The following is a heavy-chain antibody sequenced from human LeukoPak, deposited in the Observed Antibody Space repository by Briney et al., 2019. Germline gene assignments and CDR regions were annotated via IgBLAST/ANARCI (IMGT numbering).Heavy chain of an antibody. CDR3: ARDRHGGDYGGNPDAFDI. D-gene: IGHD4-23*01. CDR1: GFTFSVYR. V-gene: IGHV3-53*01. CDR2: IYSGGST. Sequence: QAGGALRLSCAASGFTFSVYRMNWVGQAPGEGLEWVSVIYSGGSTYYADSVKGRFTISRDNSKNTLYLQVNSLRAEDTAVYYCARDRHGGDYGGNPDAFDIWGQGTMVTVSS. J-gene: IGHJ3*02.